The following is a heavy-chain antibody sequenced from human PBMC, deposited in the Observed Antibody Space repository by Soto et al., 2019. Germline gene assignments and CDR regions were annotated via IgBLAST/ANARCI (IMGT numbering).Heavy chain of an antibody. J-gene: IGHJ6*02. Sequence: QVQLQESGPGLVKPSETLSLTYSVSSVSISNYKWSWIRQTPGKGLEWIGYIDNSGGTSYNPSLRSRVTMSVGTSPKQFSRRLTSVTAADTAVYYCVRQGFGTLHGLVDVWGQGTTVTVSS. CDR1: SVSISNYK. V-gene: IGHV4-59*08. D-gene: IGHD3-10*01. CDR2: IDNSGGT. CDR3: VRQGFGTLHGLVDV.